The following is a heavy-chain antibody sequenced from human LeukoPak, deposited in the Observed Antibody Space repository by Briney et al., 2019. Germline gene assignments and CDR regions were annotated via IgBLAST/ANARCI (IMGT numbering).Heavy chain of an antibody. CDR2: IYTSGST. D-gene: IGHD2-2*01. CDR1: GGSISSYY. J-gene: IGHJ5*02. V-gene: IGHV4-4*07. CDR3: ARGPMSYCSSTSCPLGFDP. Sequence: PSETLSLTCTVSGGSISSYYWSWIRQPAGKGLEWIGRIYTSGSTNYNPSLKSRVTMSVDTSKNQFSLKLSSVTAADTAVYYCARGPMSYCSSTSCPLGFDPWGQGTLVTVSS.